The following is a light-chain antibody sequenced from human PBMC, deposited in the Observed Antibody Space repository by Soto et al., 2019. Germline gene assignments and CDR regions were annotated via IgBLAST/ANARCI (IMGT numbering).Light chain of an antibody. CDR1: QSVYSSY. V-gene: IGKV3D-20*02. CDR3: QQRINWPRT. Sequence: EVVMTQSPGTLSVSPGESATLSCRASQSVYSSYLAWYQQKPGQAPRLLTYDAYNRATGIADRFSGSGSGTDFTLTISSLESEDFAVYYCQQRINWPRTFGQGTKVDIK. CDR2: DAY. J-gene: IGKJ1*01.